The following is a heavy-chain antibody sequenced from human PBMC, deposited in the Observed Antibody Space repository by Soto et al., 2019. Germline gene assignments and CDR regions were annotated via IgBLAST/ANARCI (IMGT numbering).Heavy chain of an antibody. J-gene: IGHJ6*02. CDR3: ARGYGMDV. CDR2: IYHSGIT. V-gene: IGHV4-30-2*01. Sequence: TLSLTCAVSGGSISSGGYSWSWIRQPPGKGLEWIGYIYHSGITYYNPSLKSRVTISVDRSKNQFSLKLSSVTAADTAVYYCARGYGMDVWGQGTKVTVSS. CDR1: GGSISSGGYS.